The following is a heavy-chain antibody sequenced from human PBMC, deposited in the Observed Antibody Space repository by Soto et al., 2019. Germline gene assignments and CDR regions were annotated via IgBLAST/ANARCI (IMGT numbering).Heavy chain of an antibody. J-gene: IGHJ4*02. CDR1: GGSISSYY. CDR3: ARHHSSGWYYFDY. V-gene: IGHV4-59*08. Sequence: SETLSLTCTVSGGSISSYYWSWIRQPPGKGLEWIGYIYYSGSTNYNPSLKSRVTISVDTSKNQFSLKLSSVTAADTAVYYCARHHSSGWYYFDYWGQGTLVTVS. D-gene: IGHD6-19*01. CDR2: IYYSGST.